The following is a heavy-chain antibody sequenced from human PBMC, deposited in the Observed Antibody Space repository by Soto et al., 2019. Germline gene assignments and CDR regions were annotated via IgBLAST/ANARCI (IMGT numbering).Heavy chain of an antibody. V-gene: IGHV3-23*01. J-gene: IGHJ5*02. CDR3: ANPGYSYGYDWFDP. D-gene: IGHD5-18*01. CDR1: GFSFSSYA. Sequence: EVQLLESGGGLVQPGGSLRLSCAASGFSFSSYAMTWVRQAPGKGLEWVSGISDSGGSTYYADSVKGRFTSSRDNSKNMVYLQMNRLRAGDTAVYYCANPGYSYGYDWFDPWGQGTLVTVSS. CDR2: ISDSGGST.